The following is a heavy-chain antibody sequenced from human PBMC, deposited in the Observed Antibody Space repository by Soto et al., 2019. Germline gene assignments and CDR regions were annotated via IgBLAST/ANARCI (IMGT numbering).Heavy chain of an antibody. CDR1: GFSFKKSS. CDR3: ARDETAVAAFDY. CDR2: ISYDGSNK. Sequence: QVQLVESGGGVVQPGRSLRLSCAASGFSFKKSSMHWVRQVPGKGLEWVAVISYDGSNKYYADSVKGRFTISRDNSKNTLYLQQNSLSGEETAVYYCARDETAVAAFDYWGQGTLVTVSS. J-gene: IGHJ4*02. D-gene: IGHD2-15*01. V-gene: IGHV3-30-3*01.